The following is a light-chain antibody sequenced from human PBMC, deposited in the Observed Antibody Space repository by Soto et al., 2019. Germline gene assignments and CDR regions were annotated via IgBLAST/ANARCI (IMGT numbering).Light chain of an antibody. CDR3: QSYDSSRSGYV. CDR1: SSNIGAGYD. J-gene: IGLJ1*01. CDR2: GNY. V-gene: IGLV1-40*01. Sequence: QSVLTQPPSVSGAPGQRVTISCTGSSSNIGAGYDVHWYQQLPGTAPKLLIYGNYDRPSGVPDRFSGSKSGTSASLAIIGLQAEEEADYFCQSYDSSRSGYVFGTGTKVTVL.